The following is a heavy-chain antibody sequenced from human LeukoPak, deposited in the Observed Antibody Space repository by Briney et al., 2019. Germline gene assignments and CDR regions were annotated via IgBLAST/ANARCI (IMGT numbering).Heavy chain of an antibody. D-gene: IGHD3-3*01. CDR3: AKEFTIFGAVYFDY. V-gene: IGHV3-23*01. J-gene: IGHJ4*02. Sequence: PGGSLRLSCAASGFTFSSYAMSWVRQAPGKGLEWVSAITGSGGSTYYADSLRGRFTISRDNSKNTLYLQMNSLRAEDTAVYYCAKEFTIFGAVYFDYWGQGTLVTVSS. CDR2: ITGSGGST. CDR1: GFTFSSYA.